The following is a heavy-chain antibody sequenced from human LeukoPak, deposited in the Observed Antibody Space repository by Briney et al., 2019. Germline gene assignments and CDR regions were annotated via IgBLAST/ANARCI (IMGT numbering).Heavy chain of an antibody. CDR2: ISSSSSYI. CDR3: AIVAPYFYGSGILSY. CDR1: GLTVSSNC. D-gene: IGHD3-10*01. J-gene: IGHJ4*02. Sequence: PGGSLRLSCAVSGLTVSSNCMSWVRQPPGKGLEWVSSISSSSSYIYYAHSVKGRLTISRDNAKNSLYLQMNSVRAEDTAVYYCAIVAPYFYGSGILSYWGQGTLVTVSS. V-gene: IGHV3-21*01.